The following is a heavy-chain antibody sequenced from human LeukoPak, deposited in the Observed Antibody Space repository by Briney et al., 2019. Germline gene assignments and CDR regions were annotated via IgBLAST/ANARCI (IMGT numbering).Heavy chain of an antibody. CDR1: GGSISSYY. D-gene: IGHD6-6*01. CDR2: IYYSGGT. J-gene: IGHJ4*02. Sequence: SETLSLTCTVSGGSISSYYWSWIRQPPGKGLEWIGYIYYSGGTNYNPSLKSRVTISVDTSKNQFSLKLSSVTAADTAVYYCARGEVSLDYWGQGTLVTVSS. V-gene: IGHV4-59*08. CDR3: ARGEVSLDY.